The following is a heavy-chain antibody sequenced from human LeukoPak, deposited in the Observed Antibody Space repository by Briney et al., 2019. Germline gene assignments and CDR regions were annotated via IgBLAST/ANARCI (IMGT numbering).Heavy chain of an antibody. CDR3: AKDIGWAAAGTTYHYFDY. CDR1: GFTVSNIY. CDR2: ISWNSGSI. V-gene: IGHV3-9*01. Sequence: GGSLRLSCAAPGFTVSNIYMSWVRQAPGKGLEWVSGISWNSGSIGYADSVKGRFTISRDNAKNSLYLQMNSLRAEDTALYYCAKDIGWAAAGTTYHYFDYWGQGTLVTVSS. J-gene: IGHJ4*02. D-gene: IGHD6-13*01.